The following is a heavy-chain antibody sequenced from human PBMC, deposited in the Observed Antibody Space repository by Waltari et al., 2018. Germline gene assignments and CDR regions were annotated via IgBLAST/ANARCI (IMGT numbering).Heavy chain of an antibody. D-gene: IGHD6-13*01. V-gene: IGHV1-8*02. CDR3: ARSPRRAAAGTGAFDI. Sequence: QVQLVQSGAEVKKPGASVKVSCKASGYTFTSYDINWVRQATGQGLEWMGWMNPNSGDTGYAQKFQGRVTMTRNTSISTAYMGLSSLRSEDTAVYYCARSPRRAAAGTGAFDIWGQGTMVTVSS. CDR1: GYTFTSYD. CDR2: MNPNSGDT. J-gene: IGHJ3*02.